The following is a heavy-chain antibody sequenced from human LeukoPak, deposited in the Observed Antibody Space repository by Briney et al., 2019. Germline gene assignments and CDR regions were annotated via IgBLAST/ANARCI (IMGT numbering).Heavy chain of an antibody. CDR1: GGSISSAGYF. D-gene: IGHD3-16*01. CDR3: ARLLRGGGAFDI. CDR2: IYASGST. Sequence: PSQTLSLTCSVSGGSISSAGYFWTWIRQPAGKRLEWIGRIYASGSTNYNPSLVSRVALSIDTSRNQFSLRLSSVTAADTAVYYCARLLRGGGAFDIWGQGTMVTVSS. V-gene: IGHV4-61*02. J-gene: IGHJ3*02.